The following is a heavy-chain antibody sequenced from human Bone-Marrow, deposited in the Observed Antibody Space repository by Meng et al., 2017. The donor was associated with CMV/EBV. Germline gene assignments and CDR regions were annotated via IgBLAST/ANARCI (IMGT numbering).Heavy chain of an antibody. CDR3: ATPMGVAAAGTYYYYGMDV. D-gene: IGHD6-13*01. Sequence: GESLKISCAASGFTFSSYWMTWVRQAPGKGLEWVANIKQDGSEKYYVDSVKGRFTISRDNAKNSLYLQMNSLRAEDTAVYYCATPMGVAAAGTYYYYGMDVWGQGTTVTVSS. CDR2: IKQDGSEK. J-gene: IGHJ6*02. CDR1: GFTFSSYW. V-gene: IGHV3-7*01.